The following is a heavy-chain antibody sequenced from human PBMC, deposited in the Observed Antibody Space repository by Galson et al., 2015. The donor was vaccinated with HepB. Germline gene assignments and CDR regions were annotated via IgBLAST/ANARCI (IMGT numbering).Heavy chain of an antibody. CDR3: ARDREMSTRWPDYYLHSGMDV. D-gene: IGHD5-24*01. V-gene: IGHV3-30*01. J-gene: IGHJ6*02. CDR2: TSYDERNK. Sequence: QAPGKGLEWVSLTSYDERNKNYADSVKGRFTISRGNSKNTLYLQMNSLRPEDTAVYYCARDREMSTRWPDYYLHSGMDVWGQGTTVTVSS.